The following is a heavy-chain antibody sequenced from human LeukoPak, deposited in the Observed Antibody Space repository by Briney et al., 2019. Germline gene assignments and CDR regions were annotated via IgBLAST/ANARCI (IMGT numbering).Heavy chain of an antibody. D-gene: IGHD3-22*01. CDR1: GGSFSGYY. CDR2: INHSGST. J-gene: IGHJ4*02. V-gene: IGHV4-34*01. Sequence: PSETLSLTCAVYGGSFSGYYLSWIRQPPGKGLEWIGVINHSGSTNYNPSLKSRVTIAVDTSKNQFSLKLSSVTAADTAVYYCARGRFYYYDSSGYYSYDYWGQGTLVTVSS. CDR3: ARGRFYYYDSSGYYSYDY.